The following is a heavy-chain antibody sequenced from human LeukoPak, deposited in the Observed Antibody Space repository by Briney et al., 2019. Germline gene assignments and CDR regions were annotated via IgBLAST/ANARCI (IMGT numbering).Heavy chain of an antibody. Sequence: GGSLRLSCAASGFTFSSYSMNWVRQAPGKGLEWVSYISSSSSTIYYADSVKGRFTISRDNAKNSLYLQMNSLRAEDTAVYYCASLYGSGSYYNVKLTDIWGQGTMVTVSS. J-gene: IGHJ3*02. CDR1: GFTFSSYS. CDR2: ISSSSSTI. D-gene: IGHD3-10*01. CDR3: ASLYGSGSYYNVKLTDI. V-gene: IGHV3-48*04.